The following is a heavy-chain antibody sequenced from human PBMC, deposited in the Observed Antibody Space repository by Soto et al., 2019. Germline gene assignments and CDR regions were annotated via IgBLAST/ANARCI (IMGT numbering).Heavy chain of an antibody. J-gene: IGHJ5*02. V-gene: IGHV1-69*02. D-gene: IGHD2-15*01. Sequence: GASVKVSCKASGGTFSSYTISWVRQAPGQGLEWMGRIIPILGIANYAQKFQGRVTITADKSTSTAYMELSSLRSEDTAVYYCASGHCSGGSCYSGFFDWFDPWGQGTLVTVSS. CDR1: GGTFSSYT. CDR2: IIPILGIA. CDR3: ASGHCSGGSCYSGFFDWFDP.